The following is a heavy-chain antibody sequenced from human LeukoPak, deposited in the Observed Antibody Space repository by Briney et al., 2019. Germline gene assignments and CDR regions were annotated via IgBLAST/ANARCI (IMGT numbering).Heavy chain of an antibody. J-gene: IGHJ6*02. CDR3: ARGQSTWLGYYYYGMDV. V-gene: IGHV4-34*01. CDR2: INHSGST. Sequence: GSLRLSCAASGFTFSSYWMNWARQAPGKGLEWIGEINHSGSTNYNPSLKSRVTISVDTSKNQFSLKLSSVTAADTAVYYCARGQSTWLGYYYYGMDVWGQGTTVTVSS. CDR1: GFTFSSYW. D-gene: IGHD6-19*01.